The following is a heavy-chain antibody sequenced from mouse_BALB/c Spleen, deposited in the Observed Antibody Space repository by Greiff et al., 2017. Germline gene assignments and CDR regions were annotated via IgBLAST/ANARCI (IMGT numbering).Heavy chain of an antibody. Sequence: EVKLVESGGGLVQPGGSLKLSCAASGFTFSSYTMSWVRQTPEKRLEWVAYISNGGGSTYYPDTVKGRFTISRDNAKNTLYLQMSSLKSEDTAMYYCARHGYEGAMDYWGQGTSVTVSS. J-gene: IGHJ4*01. CDR3: ARHGYEGAMDY. D-gene: IGHD2-3*01. CDR2: ISNGGGST. CDR1: GFTFSSYT. V-gene: IGHV5-12-2*01.